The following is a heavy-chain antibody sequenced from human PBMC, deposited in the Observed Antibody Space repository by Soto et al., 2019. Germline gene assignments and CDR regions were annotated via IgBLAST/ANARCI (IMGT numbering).Heavy chain of an antibody. Sequence: GGSLRLSCEASGSSFSSYGIHWVRQAPGKGLEWVAVIWYDGSNKYYADSVKGRFTISRDNSKNTLYLQMNSLRAEDTAVYYCARDRYSSGWYDFDYWGQGTLVTVSS. CDR2: IWYDGSNK. CDR1: GSSFSSYG. D-gene: IGHD6-19*01. V-gene: IGHV3-33*08. J-gene: IGHJ4*02. CDR3: ARDRYSSGWYDFDY.